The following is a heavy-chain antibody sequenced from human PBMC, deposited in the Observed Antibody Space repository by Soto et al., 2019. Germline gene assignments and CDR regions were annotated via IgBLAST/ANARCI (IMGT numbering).Heavy chain of an antibody. D-gene: IGHD6-13*01. Sequence: EVQLVESGGGLIQPGGSLRLSCAASGFTVSYDYMSWVRQAPGKGLEWVSVVFSGGDTYYADSVKGRFTISRDNSKNTLYLQMNSLRAEDTAVYYCAKEAAASGTFDYWGQGTLVTVSS. CDR2: VFSGGDT. CDR1: GFTVSYDY. J-gene: IGHJ4*02. V-gene: IGHV3-53*01. CDR3: AKEAAASGTFDY.